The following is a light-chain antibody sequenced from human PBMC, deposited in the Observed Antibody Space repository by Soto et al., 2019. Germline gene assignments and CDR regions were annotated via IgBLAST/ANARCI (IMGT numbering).Light chain of an antibody. CDR3: QHRSKCYWT. CDR1: PSVSSY. CDR2: DAS. Sequence: EIVLTQSPATLSLSPGERATLSCRASPSVSSYLAWYQQKAGQAPRLLIYDASNSATGIPARFRGRGSGTDSTLTITSLVPEDFAVYYGQHRSKCYWTFGKGTMVEI. V-gene: IGKV3-11*01. J-gene: IGKJ1*01.